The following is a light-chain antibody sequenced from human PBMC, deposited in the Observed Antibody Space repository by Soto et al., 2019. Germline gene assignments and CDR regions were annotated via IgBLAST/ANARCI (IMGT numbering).Light chain of an antibody. CDR1: PGAVTSGHY. Sequence: QTVVTQEPSLTVSPGGTVTLTCGSSPGAVTSGHYPYWFQQKPGQAPRTLIYDTTSRHSWTPARFSGSLLGGKAALTLSGAQPEDEADYYCMLSYSGIHWVFGGGTKVTVL. CDR2: DTT. V-gene: IGLV7-46*01. CDR3: MLSYSGIHWV. J-gene: IGLJ3*02.